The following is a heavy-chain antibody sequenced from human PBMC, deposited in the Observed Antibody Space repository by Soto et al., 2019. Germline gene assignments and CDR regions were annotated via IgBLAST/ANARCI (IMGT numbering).Heavy chain of an antibody. CDR3: ARDPRTGWNYVDY. J-gene: IGHJ4*02. D-gene: IGHD6-19*01. CDR2: INPNSGGT. Sequence: GASVKVSCKASGYTFTGYYMYWVRQAPGQGLEWMGWINPNSGGTNYAQKFQGRVTMTTDTSISTAYMELSRLRSDDTAVYYCARDPRTGWNYVDYWGQGTLVTVSS. CDR1: GYTFTGYY. V-gene: IGHV1-2*02.